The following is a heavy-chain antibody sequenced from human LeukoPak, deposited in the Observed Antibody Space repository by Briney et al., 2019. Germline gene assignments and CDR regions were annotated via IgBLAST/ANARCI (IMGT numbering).Heavy chain of an antibody. CDR1: GFTFSSYE. J-gene: IGHJ4*02. CDR2: ISSSGSTI. D-gene: IGHD5-12*01. Sequence: PGGSLRLSCAASGFTFSSYEMNWVRQAPGKGLEWVSYISSSGSTIYYADSVKGRFTISRDNAKNSLYLQMNSLRAEDTAVYYCARESSGYDFGYWGQGTLATVSS. V-gene: IGHV3-48*03. CDR3: ARESSGYDFGY.